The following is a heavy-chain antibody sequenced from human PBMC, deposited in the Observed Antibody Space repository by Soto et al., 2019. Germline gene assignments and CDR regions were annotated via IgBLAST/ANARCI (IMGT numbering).Heavy chain of an antibody. J-gene: IGHJ5*02. CDR2: IVVGSGNT. CDR3: AAGPDYDFWSGYSWFDP. Sequence: SLKVSCKASGFTFTSSAVQWVRQARGQRLEWIGWIVVGSGNTNYAQKFQERVTITRDMSTSTAYMELSSLRSEGTAVYYCAAGPDYDFWSGYSWFDPWGQGTLVTVS. D-gene: IGHD3-3*01. V-gene: IGHV1-58*01. CDR1: GFTFTSSA.